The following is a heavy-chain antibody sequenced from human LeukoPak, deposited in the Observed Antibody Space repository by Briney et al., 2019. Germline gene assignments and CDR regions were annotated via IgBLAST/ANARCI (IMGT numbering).Heavy chain of an antibody. D-gene: IGHD3-10*01. Sequence: GGSLRLSCAASGFTFSSYAMSWVRQAPGKRLEWVSAISGSGGSTYYADSVKGRFTISRDNSKNTLYLQMNSLRAEDTAVYYCAKVDGSGSYFDYWGQGTLVTVSS. J-gene: IGHJ4*02. CDR2: ISGSGGST. CDR1: GFTFSSYA. CDR3: AKVDGSGSYFDY. V-gene: IGHV3-23*01.